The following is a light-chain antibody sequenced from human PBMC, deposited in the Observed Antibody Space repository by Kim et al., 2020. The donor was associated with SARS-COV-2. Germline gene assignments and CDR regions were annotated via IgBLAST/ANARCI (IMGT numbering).Light chain of an antibody. CDR3: QQLKSYPLA. Sequence: IQLTQSPSSLSASVGDRVTITCRASPDISSYLAWYQQKPGKAPKLLIYAASTLQSGVPSRFSGSGSGTDFTLTISSLRPEDFATFFCQQLKSYPLAFGSGTKVDIK. CDR2: AAS. J-gene: IGKJ3*01. V-gene: IGKV1-9*01. CDR1: PDISSY.